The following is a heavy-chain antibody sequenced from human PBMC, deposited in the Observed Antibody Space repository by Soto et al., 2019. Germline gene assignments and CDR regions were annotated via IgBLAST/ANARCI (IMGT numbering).Heavy chain of an antibody. V-gene: IGHV3-20*04. CDR3: ARDLTRITGTNFGSGAV. J-gene: IGHJ6*02. CDR1: GFMFDDYG. CDR2: INWNGGST. D-gene: IGHD1-7*01. Sequence: GGSLRLSCAASGFMFDDYGMSWVRQGPGKGLEWVSGINWNGGSTGYAESVKGRFTISRDNAKNFLYLQMNSLRAEDTALYYCARDLTRITGTNFGSGAVWGQGTTVTVSS.